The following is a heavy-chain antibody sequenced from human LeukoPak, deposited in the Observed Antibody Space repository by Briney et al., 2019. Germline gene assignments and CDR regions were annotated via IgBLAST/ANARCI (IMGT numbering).Heavy chain of an antibody. CDR1: GGSISSYY. CDR2: IYTSGST. V-gene: IGHV4-4*07. CDR3: ARDRLGYDILTGPQGSYYYYGMDV. Sequence: KTSETLSLTCAVSGGSISSYYWSWIRQPAGKGLEWIGRIYTSGSTNYNPSLKSRVTMSVDTSKNQFSLKLSSVTAADTAVYYCARDRLGYDILTGPQGSYYYYGMDVWGQGTTVTVSS. J-gene: IGHJ6*02. D-gene: IGHD3-9*01.